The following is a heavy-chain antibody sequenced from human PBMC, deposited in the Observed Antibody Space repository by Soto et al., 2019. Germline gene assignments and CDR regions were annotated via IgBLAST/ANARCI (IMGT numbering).Heavy chain of an antibody. Sequence: EVQLLESGGGLVQPGGSQRLSCAASGFTFGDYVMNWVRQAPGKGLEWVSSIGGRDGSTYYADSVKGRFTISRDNSRSTMFMQMDGLRAEDTAVYYGAKVRSVSWNAGPPPTRFNPWGQGTLVTVSS. V-gene: IGHV3-23*01. J-gene: IGHJ5*02. CDR3: AKVRSVSWNAGPPPTRFNP. CDR2: IGGRDGST. CDR1: GFTFGDYV. D-gene: IGHD1-1*01.